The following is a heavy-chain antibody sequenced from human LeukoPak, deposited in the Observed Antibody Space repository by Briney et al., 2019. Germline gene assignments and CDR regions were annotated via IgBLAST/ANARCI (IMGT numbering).Heavy chain of an antibody. D-gene: IGHD4-17*01. J-gene: IGHJ4*02. CDR2: ISPSDGNT. V-gene: IGHV3-23*01. Sequence: GESLKISCKGSGYSFSVYWISWVRQAPGKGLEWVSAISPSDGNTFYADSVKGRFTISRDNSKNTLSLQMNSLRAEDTALYYCVKDSSVPYGITEWGQGTLVTVSS. CDR3: VKDSSVPYGITE. CDR1: GYSFSVYW.